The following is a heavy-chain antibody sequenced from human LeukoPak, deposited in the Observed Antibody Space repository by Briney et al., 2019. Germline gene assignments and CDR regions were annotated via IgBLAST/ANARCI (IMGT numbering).Heavy chain of an antibody. Sequence: GGSLRLSCAASGFTFSSYGMSWVRQAPGKGLEWVANIKQDGGQIYYVDSVKGRLTISRDNAKNSVYLQMSSLRAEDTAVYYCARIGYSSSSFDYWGQGTLVTVSS. D-gene: IGHD5-18*01. CDR3: ARIGYSSSSFDY. V-gene: IGHV3-7*01. CDR1: GFTFSSYG. CDR2: IKQDGGQI. J-gene: IGHJ4*02.